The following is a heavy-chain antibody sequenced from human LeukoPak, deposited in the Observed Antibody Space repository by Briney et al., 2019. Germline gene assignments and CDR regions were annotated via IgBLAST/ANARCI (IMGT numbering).Heavy chain of an antibody. D-gene: IGHD3-22*01. J-gene: IGHJ4*02. CDR3: AKGPGYYDSSGYYSNHFDY. CDR2: ISSSSNYI. V-gene: IGHV3-21*01. CDR1: GFTFSSYS. Sequence: GGSLRLSCAASGFTFSSYSMNWVRQAPGKGLEWVSSISSSSNYIYYADSVKGRFTISRDNSKNTLFLQMNSLRAEDTAVYYCAKGPGYYDSSGYYSNHFDYWGQGTLVTVSS.